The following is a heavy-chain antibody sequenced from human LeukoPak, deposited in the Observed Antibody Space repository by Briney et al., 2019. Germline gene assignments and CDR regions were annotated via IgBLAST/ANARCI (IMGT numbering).Heavy chain of an antibody. CDR1: GFTFSSYV. J-gene: IGHJ6*03. D-gene: IGHD3-10*01. V-gene: IGHV3-30*18. CDR2: ISSNGGEK. Sequence: GRSLRLSCAASGFTFSSYVMYWVRQAPGKGLEWVAVISSNGGEKRYVESVKGRFTMSRDNSRDTLYLDMSNLRPEDTALYYCAKCSRLWFGELLDYYYYMDVWGKGTTVTVSS. CDR3: AKCSRLWFGELLDYYYYMDV.